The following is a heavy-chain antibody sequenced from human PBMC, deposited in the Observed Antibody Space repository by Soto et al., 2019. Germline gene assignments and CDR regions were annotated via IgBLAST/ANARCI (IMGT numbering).Heavy chain of an antibody. V-gene: IGHV3-30*18. Sequence: SLRLSCAASGFTFSSYWMSWVRQAPGKGLEWVAVISYDGSNKYYVDSVKGRFTISRDNSKNTLYLQMNSLRAEDTAVYYCAKGPAIVLVPAAMNYYSGMDVWGQGTTVTVSS. CDR3: AKGPAIVLVPAAMNYYSGMDV. J-gene: IGHJ6*02. D-gene: IGHD2-2*01. CDR2: ISYDGSNK. CDR1: GFTFSSYW.